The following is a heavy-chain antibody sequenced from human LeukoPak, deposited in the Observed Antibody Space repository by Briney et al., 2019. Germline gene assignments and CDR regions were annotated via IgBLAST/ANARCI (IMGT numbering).Heavy chain of an antibody. V-gene: IGHV4-39*07. CDR3: ARRYCANGVCYRSGFDI. CDR2: IYYSGST. Sequence: SETLSLTCTVSGGSINSNSYYWGWIRQPPGKGLEWIGSIYYSGSTYYNPSLKSRVTISVDTSKNQFSLKLNSVTAADTAVYYCARRYCANGVCYRSGFDIWGQGTMVTVSS. CDR1: GGSINSNSYY. D-gene: IGHD2-8*01. J-gene: IGHJ3*02.